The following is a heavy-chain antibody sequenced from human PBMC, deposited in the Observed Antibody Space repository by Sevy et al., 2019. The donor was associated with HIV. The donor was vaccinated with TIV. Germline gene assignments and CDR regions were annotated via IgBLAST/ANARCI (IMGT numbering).Heavy chain of an antibody. D-gene: IGHD1-7*01. Sequence: ASVKVSCKASGYTFTGYFMHWVRQAPGQGLEWMGWINPNSGDTNYAQTFQDRVTMTRDTSINTAYMELSRLRSDDTALYYCARDMELVNEGTQEFYYWGQGTWSPSPQ. CDR2: INPNSGDT. J-gene: IGHJ4*02. CDR3: ARDMELVNEGTQEFYY. CDR1: GYTFTGYF. V-gene: IGHV1-2*02.